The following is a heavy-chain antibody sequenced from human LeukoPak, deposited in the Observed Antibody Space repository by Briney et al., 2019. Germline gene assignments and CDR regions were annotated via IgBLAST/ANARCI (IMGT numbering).Heavy chain of an antibody. CDR3: ARGASSTIIDY. Sequence: GGSLRLSCAASGITFSSYAMIWVRQAPRKGLEWVSAISVSGAVTYYADSVKGRFTFSRDNSKNTLYLQMNSLRAEDTAVYYCARGASSTIIDYWGQGTLVTVSS. CDR2: ISVSGAVT. D-gene: IGHD2-2*01. V-gene: IGHV3-23*01. CDR1: GITFSSYA. J-gene: IGHJ4*02.